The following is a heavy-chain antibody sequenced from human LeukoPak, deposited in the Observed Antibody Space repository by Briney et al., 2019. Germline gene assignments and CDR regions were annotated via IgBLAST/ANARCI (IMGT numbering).Heavy chain of an antibody. CDR3: AKDQDSGWTYLDY. Sequence: GGSLRLSCAASGFTFDDYTMHWVRQAPGKGLEWVSLISWDGGSTYYADSVKGRFTISRDNSKNSLYLQMNSLRTEDTALYYCAKDQDSGWTYLDYWGQGTLVTVSS. CDR1: GFTFDDYT. CDR2: ISWDGGST. J-gene: IGHJ4*02. V-gene: IGHV3-43*01. D-gene: IGHD6-19*01.